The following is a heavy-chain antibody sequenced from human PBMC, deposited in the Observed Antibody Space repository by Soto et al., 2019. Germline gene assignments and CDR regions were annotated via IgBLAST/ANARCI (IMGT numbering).Heavy chain of an antibody. CDR1: GDSITTRY. J-gene: IGHJ4*02. V-gene: IGHV4-4*08. D-gene: IGHD3-16*01. CDR3: AGGDHWRLVDY. Sequence: QVQLLESGPGLVKPSDTLSLTCTVSGDSITTRYWSWIRQPPGKGLEWIGYIYNTGDNYNPSLMGPGRMFVGPPQNLFPLRPGAVTGADPGGFFRAGGDHWRLVDYWGRGNLVTVSS. CDR2: IYNTGD.